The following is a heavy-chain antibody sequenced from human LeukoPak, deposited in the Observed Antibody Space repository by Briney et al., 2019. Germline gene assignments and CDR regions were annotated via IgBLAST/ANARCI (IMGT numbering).Heavy chain of an antibody. J-gene: IGHJ6*03. CDR3: ARGYDYANYMDV. Sequence: GGSLRLSCAASGFTFSDHYMNWVRQAPGKGLEWVSSISSSSSYIYYADSVKGRFTISRDNAKNSLYLQMNSLRAEDTAVYYCARGYDYANYMDVWGKGTTVTVSS. CDR1: GFTFSDHY. CDR2: ISSSSSYI. V-gene: IGHV3-21*01. D-gene: IGHD3-16*01.